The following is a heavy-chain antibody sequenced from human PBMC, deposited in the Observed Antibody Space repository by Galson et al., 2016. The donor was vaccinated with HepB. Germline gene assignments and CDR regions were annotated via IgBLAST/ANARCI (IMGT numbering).Heavy chain of an antibody. CDR1: GGTFSSYL. V-gene: IGHV1-69*06. Sequence: SVKVSCKASGGTFSSYLISWLRQAPGQGLEWMGGIIPIVDSANYAQKFRGRATITADKTTSTAYMELRSLRSEDTAVYYCARDYDRRGWFDPWGQGTLVTVSS. CDR3: ARDYDRRGWFDP. D-gene: IGHD3-16*01. J-gene: IGHJ5*02. CDR2: IIPIVDSA.